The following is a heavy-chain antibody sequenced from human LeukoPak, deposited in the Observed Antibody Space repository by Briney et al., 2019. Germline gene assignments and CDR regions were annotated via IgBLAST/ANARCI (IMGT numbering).Heavy chain of an antibody. CDR2: IYYTGST. CDR3: ARGGTYNDILSFDP. Sequence: PSETLSLTCTVSGGSISYYYWTWIRQSPGKGLEWIGQIYYTGSTYYNPSLKRRVAISVDTSRNQFSPNLTSVTAADTAVYYCARGGTYNDILSFDPWGQGTLVTVSS. V-gene: IGHV4-59*01. CDR1: GGSISYYY. D-gene: IGHD3-9*01. J-gene: IGHJ5*02.